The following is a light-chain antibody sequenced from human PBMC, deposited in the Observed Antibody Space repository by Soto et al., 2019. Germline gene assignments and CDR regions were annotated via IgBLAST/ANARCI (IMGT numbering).Light chain of an antibody. CDR2: EVS. Sequence: QSALTQPPSASGSPGQSVTISCTGASSNVGAYNYVSWYQQHPGKAPKLMIYEVSKRPSGVSNRFSGSKSGYTASLTISGLQAEDEADYYCNSQRSSGTRVFGTGTKLTVL. CDR3: NSQRSSGTRV. CDR1: SSNVGAYNY. J-gene: IGLJ1*01. V-gene: IGLV2-14*01.